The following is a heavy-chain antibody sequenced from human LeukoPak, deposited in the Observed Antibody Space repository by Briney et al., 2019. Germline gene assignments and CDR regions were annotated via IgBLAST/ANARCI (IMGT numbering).Heavy chain of an antibody. CDR3: ARGNNDYVAPDY. CDR1: GGSISSSSYY. Sequence: SETLSLTCTVSGGSISSSSYYWGWIRQPPGKGLEWIGSIYYSGSTYYNPSLKSRVTISVDTSKNQFSLKLSSVTAADTAVYYCARGNNDYVAPDYWGQGTLVTVSS. CDR2: IYYSGST. J-gene: IGHJ4*02. V-gene: IGHV4-39*07. D-gene: IGHD3-16*01.